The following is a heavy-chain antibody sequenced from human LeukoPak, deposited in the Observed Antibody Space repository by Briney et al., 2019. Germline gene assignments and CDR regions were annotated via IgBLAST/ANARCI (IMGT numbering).Heavy chain of an antibody. CDR1: EFSFSSSG. J-gene: IGHJ4*02. Sequence: GGSLRLSCAASEFSFSSSGMHWVRQAPGKGLEWVTFIRNDGSKKYYADSVKGRFTISRDNSKNTLYLQMNSLRAEDTAVYYCAKGDSYGYVRWGQGTPVTVSS. CDR3: AKGDSYGYVR. CDR2: IRNDGSKK. D-gene: IGHD5-18*01. V-gene: IGHV3-30*02.